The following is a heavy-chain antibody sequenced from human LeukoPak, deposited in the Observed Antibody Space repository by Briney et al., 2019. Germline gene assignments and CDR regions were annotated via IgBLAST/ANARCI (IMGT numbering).Heavy chain of an antibody. CDR1: GYTFTSYD. CDR2: INPNSGNT. CDR3: AREIVAESVVGV. D-gene: IGHD2-15*01. V-gene: IGHV1-8*01. J-gene: IGHJ4*02. Sequence: ASVKVSCKASGYTFTSYDINWVRQATGQGLEWMGWINPNSGNTDYAQKFQGRVTITRDTSISTAYMELSSLRSEDTAVYYCAREIVAESVVGVWGQGTLVTVSS.